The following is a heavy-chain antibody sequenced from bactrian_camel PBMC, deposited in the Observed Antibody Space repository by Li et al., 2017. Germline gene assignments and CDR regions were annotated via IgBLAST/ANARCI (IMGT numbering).Heavy chain of an antibody. J-gene: IGHJ4*01. D-gene: IGHD4*01. Sequence: HVQLVESGGDSVTAGGSPTLSCAASPGTTSTYCMDWWRQSPGRDEGVAAIDRDGTTRYSDSVKGRFTISRDNAKNTVYLQMASLKPEDTAIYYCATKRAGCYINSPAVFEYWGQGTQVTVS. CDR1: PGTTSTYC. CDR3: ATKRAGCYINSPAVFEY. V-gene: IGHV3S53*01. CDR2: IDRDGTT.